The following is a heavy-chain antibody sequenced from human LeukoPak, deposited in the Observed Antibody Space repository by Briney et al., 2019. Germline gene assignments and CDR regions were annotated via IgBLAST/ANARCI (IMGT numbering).Heavy chain of an antibody. CDR2: IYHSGST. CDR1: GYSISSGYY. CDR3: ARASNPDYYGSGTDNWFDP. V-gene: IGHV4-38-2*01. Sequence: SETLSLTCAVSGYSISSGYYWGWIRQPPGKGLEWIGSIYHSGSTYYNPSLKSRVTISVDTSKNQFSLKLSSVTTADTAVYYRARASNPDYYGSGTDNWFDPWGQGTLVTVSS. D-gene: IGHD3-10*01. J-gene: IGHJ5*02.